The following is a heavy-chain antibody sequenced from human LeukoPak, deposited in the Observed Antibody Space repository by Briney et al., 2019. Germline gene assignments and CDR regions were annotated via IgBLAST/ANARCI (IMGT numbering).Heavy chain of an antibody. J-gene: IGHJ5*02. V-gene: IGHV4-31*03. CDR3: ARGYCSGGSCNWFDP. CDR1: GGSISSGGYY. Sequence: KPSETPSLTCTVSGGSISSGGYYWSWIRQHPGTGLERIGYIYYSGSTYYNPSLKSRLTISLDTSKNQFSLKLSSVTAADTAVYYCARGYCSGGSCNWFDPWGQGTLVTVSS. D-gene: IGHD2-15*01. CDR2: IYYSGST.